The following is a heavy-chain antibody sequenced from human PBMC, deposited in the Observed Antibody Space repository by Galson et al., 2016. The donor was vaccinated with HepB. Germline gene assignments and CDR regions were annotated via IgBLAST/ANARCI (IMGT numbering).Heavy chain of an antibody. V-gene: IGHV3-33*08. CDR3: VRLRWSRDDSEEDY. J-gene: IGHJ4*02. CDR1: GFTISSYG. CDR2: IWHDGSNK. D-gene: IGHD6-13*01. Sequence: SLRLSCAASGFTISSYGIHWVRQVPGKALEWVALIWHDGSNKLYADSVKGRFTISRDNAEHSVHLQMKSLRVEDTAVYYCVRLRWSRDDSEEDYWGQGTLSPSPQ.